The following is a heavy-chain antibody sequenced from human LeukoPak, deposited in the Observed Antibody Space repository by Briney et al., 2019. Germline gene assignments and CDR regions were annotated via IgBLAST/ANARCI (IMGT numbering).Heavy chain of an antibody. V-gene: IGHV1-69*13. J-gene: IGHJ4*02. CDR3: ARVPRGLGGVGGYGDYFDY. CDR1: GGTFSSYA. D-gene: IGHD2-8*02. CDR2: IIPIFGTA. Sequence: GASVKVSCKASGGTFSSYAISWVRQAPGQGLEWMGGIIPIFGTANYAQKFQGRVTITADESTSTAYMELSSLRSEDTAVYYCARVPRGLGGVGGYGDYFDYWGQGTLVTVSS.